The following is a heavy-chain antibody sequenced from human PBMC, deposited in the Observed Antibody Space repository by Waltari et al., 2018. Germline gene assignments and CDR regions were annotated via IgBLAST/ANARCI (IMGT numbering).Heavy chain of an antibody. CDR1: GFTFSLFS. CDR2: ISSIGSYI. D-gene: IGHD7-27*01. J-gene: IGHJ4*02. CDR3: TMAPDVPVRPTWG. Sequence: EVQLVESGGGLVKPGGSLRLSCAASGFTFSLFSMNWVRQAPGRGLGWGSTISSIGSYIYYADSVKGRFTISRENAKKSVYLQMNSLRVDDTAVYYCTMAPDVPVRPTWGWGQGSLVTVSS. V-gene: IGHV3-21*01.